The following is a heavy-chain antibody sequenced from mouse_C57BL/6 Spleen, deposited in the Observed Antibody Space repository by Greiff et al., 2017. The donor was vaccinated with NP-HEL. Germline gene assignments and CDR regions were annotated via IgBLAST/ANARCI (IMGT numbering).Heavy chain of an antibody. D-gene: IGHD1-1*01. CDR2: ISDGGSYT. V-gene: IGHV5-4*03. CDR3: ARVGTTVVATGFDY. Sequence: EVKLVESGGGLVKPGGSLKLSCAASGFTFSSYAMSWVRQTPEKRLEWVATISDGGSYTYYPDNVKGRFTISRDNAKNNLYLQMSHLKSEDTARYYCARVGTTVVATGFDYWGQGTTLTVSS. CDR1: GFTFSSYA. J-gene: IGHJ2*01.